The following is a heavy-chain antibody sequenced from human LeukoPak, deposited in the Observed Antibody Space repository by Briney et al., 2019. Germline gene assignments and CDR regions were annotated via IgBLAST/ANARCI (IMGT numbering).Heavy chain of an antibody. CDR2: ISSSSSYI. CDR1: GFTFSSYS. D-gene: IGHD6-19*01. J-gene: IGHJ6*03. CDR3: ASGGYSSGWFYYYYYMDV. Sequence: GGSLRLSCAASGFTFSSYSMNWVRQAQGKGLEWVSSISSSSSYIYYADSVKGRFTISRDNAKNSLYLQMNSLRAEDTAVYYCASGGYSSGWFYYYYYMDVWGKGTTVTVSS. V-gene: IGHV3-21*01.